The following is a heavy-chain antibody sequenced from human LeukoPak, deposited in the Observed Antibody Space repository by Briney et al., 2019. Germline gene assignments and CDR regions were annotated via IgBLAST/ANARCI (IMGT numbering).Heavy chain of an antibody. J-gene: IGHJ4*02. Sequence: PGGSLRLSCTTSGFTFGDYAMSWVRQAPGKGPEWVGFIRSKAYGGTTGYVASVKGRFTISRDDSKSIAYLQMNSLKTEDTAVYYCTRLSLGGWYPSYWGQGTLVTVSS. CDR1: GFTFGDYA. V-gene: IGHV3-49*04. D-gene: IGHD6-19*01. CDR3: TRLSLGGWYPSY. CDR2: IRSKAYGGTT.